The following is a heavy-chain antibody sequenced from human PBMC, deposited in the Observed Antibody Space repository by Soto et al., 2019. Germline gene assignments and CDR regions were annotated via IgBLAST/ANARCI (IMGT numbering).Heavy chain of an antibody. V-gene: IGHV3-15*01. J-gene: IGHJ2*01. CDR1: GLTVDNAW. CDR2: IKSKYDGETT. Sequence: PGGSLRLSCAASGLTVDNAWMSWVRQAPGKGLEWIGRIKSKYDGETTDYAAPVKGRFTISRDDSKDTVYLGVNDLKIDDTAVYFCAISDGWRRWSYLWGRGTLVTVSS. CDR3: AISDGWRRWSYL. D-gene: IGHD6-19*01.